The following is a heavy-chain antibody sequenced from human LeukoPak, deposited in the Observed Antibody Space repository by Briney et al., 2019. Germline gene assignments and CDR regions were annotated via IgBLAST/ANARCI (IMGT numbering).Heavy chain of an antibody. J-gene: IGHJ4*02. CDR2: MNPNSGNT. CDR3: ARAYVVSRPLWGRSSRRSGYYGY. D-gene: IGHD3-22*01. CDR1: GYTFTSYD. Sequence: GASVKVSCKASGYTFTSYDINWVRQATGQGLEWMGWMNPNSGNTGYAQKFQGRVTMTRNTSISTAYMELSSLRSEDTAVYYCARAYVVSRPLWGRSSRRSGYYGYWGQGTLVTVSS. V-gene: IGHV1-8*01.